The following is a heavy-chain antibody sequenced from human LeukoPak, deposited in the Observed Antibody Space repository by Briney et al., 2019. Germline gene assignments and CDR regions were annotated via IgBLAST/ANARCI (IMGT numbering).Heavy chain of an antibody. Sequence: SETLALTCAVYGGSFRGYYWSWIRQPPGKGLEGSGEINHSGSTNYNPSLKSRVTISVDTSKNQFSLKLSSVTAADTAVYYCARGPQRAFDIWGQGTMVTVSS. CDR3: ARGPQRAFDI. CDR2: INHSGST. CDR1: GGSFRGYY. V-gene: IGHV4-34*01. J-gene: IGHJ3*02.